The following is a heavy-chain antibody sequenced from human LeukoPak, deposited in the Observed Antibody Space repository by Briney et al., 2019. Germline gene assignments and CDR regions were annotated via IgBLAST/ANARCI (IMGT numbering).Heavy chain of an antibody. CDR2: ISYDGSNK. D-gene: IGHD5-18*01. J-gene: IGHJ4*02. V-gene: IGHV3-30*04. Sequence: GGSLRLSCAASGFTFSSYAMHWVRQAPGKGLEWVAVISYDGSNKYYADSVKGRFTISRDNSKNTLYLQMNGLRAEDTAVYYCARTSLRYSYGYYFDYWGQGTLVTVSS. CDR3: ARTSLRYSYGYYFDY. CDR1: GFTFSSYA.